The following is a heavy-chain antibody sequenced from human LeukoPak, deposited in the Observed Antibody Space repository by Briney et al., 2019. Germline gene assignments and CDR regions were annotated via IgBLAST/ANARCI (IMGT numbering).Heavy chain of an antibody. D-gene: IGHD6-25*01. V-gene: IGHV4-39*02. CDR1: GGSISSSSYY. Sequence: SETLSLTCTVSGGSISSSSYYWGWIRQPPGKGLEWIGSIYHSGSTYYNPSLKSRVTISVDTSKNHFSLKLSSVTAADTAVYYCASRGQSYYFDYWGQGTLVTVSS. CDR3: ASRGQSYYFDY. J-gene: IGHJ4*02. CDR2: IYHSGST.